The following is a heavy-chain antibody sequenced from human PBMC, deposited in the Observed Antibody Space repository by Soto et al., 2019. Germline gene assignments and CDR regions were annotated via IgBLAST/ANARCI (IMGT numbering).Heavy chain of an antibody. Sequence: PSETLSLTCTVSGGSISSYYWSWIRQPPGKGLEWIGYIYYSGSTNYNPSLKSRVTISVDTSKNQFSLKLSSVTAADTAVYYCARLILPARGGAWNNWFDPWGQGTLVTVSS. J-gene: IGHJ5*02. V-gene: IGHV4-59*08. CDR2: IYYSGST. CDR1: GGSISSYY. CDR3: ARLILPARGGAWNNWFDP. D-gene: IGHD3-10*01.